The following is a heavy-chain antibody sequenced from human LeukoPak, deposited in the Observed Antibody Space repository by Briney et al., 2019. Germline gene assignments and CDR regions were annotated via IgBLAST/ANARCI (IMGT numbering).Heavy chain of an antibody. CDR2: IYHSGST. J-gene: IGHJ3*02. CDR1: GYSISSGYY. V-gene: IGHV4-38-2*02. CDR3: ARTNHLAAFDI. Sequence: PSETLSLTCTVSGYSISSGYYWGWIRQPPGKGLEWIGSIYHSGSTYYNPSLKSRVTMSVDTSKNQFSLKLSSVTAADTAVYYCARTNHLAAFDIWGQGTMVTVSS. D-gene: IGHD1-14*01.